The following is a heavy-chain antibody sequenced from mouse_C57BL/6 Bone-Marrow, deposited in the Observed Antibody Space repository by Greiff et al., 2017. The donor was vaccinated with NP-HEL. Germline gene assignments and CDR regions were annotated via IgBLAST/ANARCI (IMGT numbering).Heavy chain of an antibody. CDR2: ISDGGSYT. Sequence: DVMLVESGGGLVKPGGSLKLSCAASGFTFSSYAMSWVRQTPEKRLEWVATISDGGSYTYYPDNVKGRFTISRDNAKNNLYLQMSHLKSEDTAMYYCATFGAYWGQGTLVTVSA. J-gene: IGHJ3*01. CDR3: ATFGAY. V-gene: IGHV5-4*03. CDR1: GFTFSSYA.